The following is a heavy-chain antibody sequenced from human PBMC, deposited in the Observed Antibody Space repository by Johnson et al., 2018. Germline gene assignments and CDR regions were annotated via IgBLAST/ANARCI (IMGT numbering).Heavy chain of an antibody. J-gene: IGHJ1*01. CDR1: GYTFTSHD. CDR3: ARGLIGSTSSLFHH. Sequence: QVQLVESGAEVKKPGASVKVSCKASGYTFTSHDINWVRQATGQGLEWMGWMNPNSGNTGYAQKFTGRVTMTRKTSISTAYMELSSLRSEDPAVYYCARGLIGSTSSLFHHWGQGTPVTVSS. D-gene: IGHD2-2*01. CDR2: MNPNSGNT. V-gene: IGHV1-8*01.